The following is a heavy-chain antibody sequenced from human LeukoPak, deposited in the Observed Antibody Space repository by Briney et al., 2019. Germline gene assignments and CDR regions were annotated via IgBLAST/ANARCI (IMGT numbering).Heavy chain of an antibody. CDR1: GFTVSSNY. Sequence: GGSLRPSCAASGFTVSSNYMSWVRQAPGKGLEWVSVIYSGGSTYYADSVKGRFTISRDNSKNTLYLQMNSLRAEDTAVYYCAREEGDGYSYYFDYWGQGTLVTVSS. CDR3: AREEGDGYSYYFDY. D-gene: IGHD5-24*01. CDR2: IYSGGST. J-gene: IGHJ4*02. V-gene: IGHV3-66*01.